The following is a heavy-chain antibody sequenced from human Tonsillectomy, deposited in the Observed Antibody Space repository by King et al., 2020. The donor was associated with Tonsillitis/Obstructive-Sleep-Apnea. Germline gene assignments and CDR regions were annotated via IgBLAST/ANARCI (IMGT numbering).Heavy chain of an antibody. V-gene: IGHV3-15*01. D-gene: IGHD3-9*01. CDR3: PPPPPHTVILTGSMNYLDT. CDR2: IKSKTDGGTT. J-gene: IGHJ4*02. Sequence: VQLVESGGGLVKPGGSLRLSCAASGFTFSNAWMSWVRQAPGKGLEWVGRIKSKTDGGTTDYAAPVKGRFTISRDDSKNTLYLQMNSLKTEDTAVYYCPPPPPHTVILTGSMNYLDTWGQGPLVTVSS. CDR1: GFTFSNAW.